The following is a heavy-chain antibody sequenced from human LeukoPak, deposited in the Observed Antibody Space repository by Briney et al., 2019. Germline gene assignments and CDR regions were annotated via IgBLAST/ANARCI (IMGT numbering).Heavy chain of an antibody. V-gene: IGHV3-48*01. CDR1: GFPFSNTR. D-gene: IGHD3-10*01. CDR2: FSITTRSI. CDR3: ARDRRWFGDYYYYYYMDV. Sequence: GGPLRLSCVVSGFPFSNTRMNWVGRAPGKGLEGFSSFSITTRSIDYIDSAKGRFSISKDNAKTSLHLQMNSLRAEDTAVYYCARDRRWFGDYYYYYYMDVWGKGATVTVSS. J-gene: IGHJ6*03.